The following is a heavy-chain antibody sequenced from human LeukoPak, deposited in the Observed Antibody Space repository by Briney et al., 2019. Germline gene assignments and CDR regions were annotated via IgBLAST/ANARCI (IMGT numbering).Heavy chain of an antibody. CDR1: GGSFSGYY. CDR2: INHSGST. V-gene: IGHV4-34*01. J-gene: IGHJ4*02. Sequence: PSETLSLTCAVYGGSFSGYYWSWIRQPPGKGLEWIGEINHSGSTNYNTSLKSRVTISVDTSKNQFSLKLSSVTAADTAVYHCARGWDYYDSSGYYSEASYFDYWGQGTLVTVSS. D-gene: IGHD3-22*01. CDR3: ARGWDYYDSSGYYSEASYFDY.